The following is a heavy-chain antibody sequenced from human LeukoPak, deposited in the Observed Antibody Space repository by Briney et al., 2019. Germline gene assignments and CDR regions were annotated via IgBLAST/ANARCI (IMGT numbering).Heavy chain of an antibody. Sequence: GASVKVSCKASGYTFTSYYMHRVRQAPGQGLEWMGIINPSGGSTSYAQKFQGRVTMTRDTSTSTVYMELSSLRFEDTAVYYCARGAYAKEELAPPGWDYWGQGTLVTVSS. CDR1: GYTFTSYY. CDR2: INPSGGST. V-gene: IGHV1-46*01. CDR3: ARGAYAKEELAPPGWDY. J-gene: IGHJ4*02. D-gene: IGHD1-26*01.